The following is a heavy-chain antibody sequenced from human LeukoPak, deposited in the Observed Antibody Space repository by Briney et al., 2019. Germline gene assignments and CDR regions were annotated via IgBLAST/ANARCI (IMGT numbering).Heavy chain of an antibody. D-gene: IGHD4-17*01. Sequence: GGSLRLSCTGSGFTFANYAMVWVRQTPGKELQWVSAIRSGGWVDYAGSVQGRFTMSRDNSKNTVFLQMNSLRAEDTAIYYCGRDPNGDYIGAFDFQRWGQGTQVTVSS. V-gene: IGHV3-23*01. CDR2: IRSGGWV. CDR1: GFTFANYA. CDR3: GRDPNGDYIGAFDFQR. J-gene: IGHJ1*01.